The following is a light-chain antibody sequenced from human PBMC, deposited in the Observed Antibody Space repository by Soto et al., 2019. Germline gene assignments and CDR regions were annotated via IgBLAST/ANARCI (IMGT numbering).Light chain of an antibody. CDR3: QPDHSRSIT. CDR1: ENIFKF. V-gene: IGKV1-5*01. Sequence: DILLIQSPATLSASVGVRITITCRASENIFKFLAWYKQRSGSAPNLLFYASSDLERGVPSRFSGSGSGAAFTLSIDDLQPNDSATYYSQPDHSRSITFGGGTQV. J-gene: IGKJ4*01. CDR2: ASS.